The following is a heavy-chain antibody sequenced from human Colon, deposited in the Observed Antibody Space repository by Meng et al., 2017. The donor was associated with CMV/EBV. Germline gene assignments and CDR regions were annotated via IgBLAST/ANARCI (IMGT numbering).Heavy chain of an antibody. D-gene: IGHD2-21*01. CDR1: GYTFTAKH. Sequence: QAQLLQSVTEVKKPGASVKVSGKTPGYTFTAKHLHWVRHAPGQGLEWMGWIYPQNGGTYFAQKFQGRVTMTSDTSISTAYMELSSLTSDDTAIYYCIKEDWYFDFWGQGTLVTVSS. V-gene: IGHV1-2*02. CDR2: IYPQNGGT. CDR3: IKEDWYFDF. J-gene: IGHJ4*02.